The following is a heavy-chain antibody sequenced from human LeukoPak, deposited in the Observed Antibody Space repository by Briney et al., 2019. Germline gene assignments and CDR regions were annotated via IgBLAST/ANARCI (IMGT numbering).Heavy chain of an antibody. CDR2: IYHSGTT. CDR3: ARESIIGTPDMDV. CDR1: GVAISRGGYA. Sequence: SETLSLTCAVSGVAISRGGYAWNWIRQPPGKGLEWIAYIYHSGTTYYNPSLKSRVTISVDTSKNQFSLNLSSVTAADTAVYFCARESIIGTPDMDVWGKGTTVTVSS. J-gene: IGHJ6*03. D-gene: IGHD1-20*01. V-gene: IGHV4-30-2*01.